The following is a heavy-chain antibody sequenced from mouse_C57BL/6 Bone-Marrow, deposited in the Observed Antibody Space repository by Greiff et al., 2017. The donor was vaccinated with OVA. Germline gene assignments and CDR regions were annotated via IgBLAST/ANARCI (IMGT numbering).Heavy chain of an antibody. CDR3: ARSEVYGSSPWYFDV. J-gene: IGHJ1*03. CDR2: INPNNGGT. CDR1: GYTFTDYN. Sequence: EVKLVESGPELVKPGASVKIPCKASGYTFTDYNMDWVKQSHGKSLEWIGDINPNNGGTIYNQKFKGKATLTVDKSSSTAYMELRSLTSEDTAVYYCARSEVYGSSPWYFDVWGTGTTVTVSS. V-gene: IGHV1-18*01. D-gene: IGHD1-1*01.